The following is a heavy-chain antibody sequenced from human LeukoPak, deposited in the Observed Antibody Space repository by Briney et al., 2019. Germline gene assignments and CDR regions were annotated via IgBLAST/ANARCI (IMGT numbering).Heavy chain of an antibody. Sequence: GGSLRLSCAASGFTFSNYEMNWVRQAPGKGLEWVSYISSSGRTIYYADSVKGRFTISRDSAKNSLYLQTNSLRAEDTAVYYCARDLNWETYWGQGTLVSVSS. J-gene: IGHJ4*02. CDR2: ISSSGRTI. V-gene: IGHV3-48*03. D-gene: IGHD7-27*01. CDR3: ARDLNWETY. CDR1: GFTFSNYE.